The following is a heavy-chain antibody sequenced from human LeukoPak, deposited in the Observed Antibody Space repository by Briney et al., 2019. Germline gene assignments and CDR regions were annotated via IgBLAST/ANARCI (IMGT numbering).Heavy chain of an antibody. J-gene: IGHJ2*01. D-gene: IGHD3-10*01. Sequence: GRSLRLSCAASGFTFDDYAMHWVRQAPGKGLEWVSGISWNSGSIGYADSVKGRFTISRDNAKNSLYLQMNSLRAEDTALYYCARGFMVRGVIRARYFDLWGRGTLVTVSS. CDR1: GFTFDDYA. CDR2: ISWNSGSI. V-gene: IGHV3-9*01. CDR3: ARGFMVRGVIRARYFDL.